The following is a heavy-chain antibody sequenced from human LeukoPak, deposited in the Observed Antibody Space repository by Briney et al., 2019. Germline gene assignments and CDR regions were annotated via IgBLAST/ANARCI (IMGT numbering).Heavy chain of an antibody. CDR1: GFTFSSYT. Sequence: GGSLRVSCAASGFTFSSYTINWVRQPRGKGLEWVASINSGSNYIFDADSVKGRFTISRDNGKNSLSLQMNSLRAEDTAVYYCARDRGGRVVVTATYFDSWGQGTLVTVSS. J-gene: IGHJ4*02. CDR2: INSGSNYI. V-gene: IGHV3-21*01. D-gene: IGHD2-21*02. CDR3: ARDRGGRVVVTATYFDS.